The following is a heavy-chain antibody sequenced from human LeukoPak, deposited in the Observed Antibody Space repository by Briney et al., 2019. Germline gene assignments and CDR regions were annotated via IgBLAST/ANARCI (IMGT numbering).Heavy chain of an antibody. CDR3: ARDGDGYAFDI. CDR2: IYYSGST. D-gene: IGHD4-17*01. Sequence: TSETLSLTCTVSGGSISSYYWSWIRQPPGKGLEWIGYIYYSGSTNYNPSLKSRVTISVDTSENQFSLKLSSVTAADTAVYYCARDGDGYAFDIWGQGTMVTVSS. V-gene: IGHV4-59*08. CDR1: GGSISSYY. J-gene: IGHJ3*02.